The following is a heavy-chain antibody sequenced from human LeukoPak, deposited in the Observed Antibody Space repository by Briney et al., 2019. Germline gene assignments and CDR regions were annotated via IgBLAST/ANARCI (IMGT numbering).Heavy chain of an antibody. D-gene: IGHD5-24*01. V-gene: IGHV1-69*13. J-gene: IGHJ4*02. CDR3: AESRDGYNNFDY. Sequence: GASVKVSCKASGGTFSSYAISWVRQAPGQGLEWMGGIIPIFGTANYAQKFQGRVTITADESTSTAYMELSSLRSEDTAVYYYAESRDGYNNFDYWGQGTLVTVSS. CDR1: GGTFSSYA. CDR2: IIPIFGTA.